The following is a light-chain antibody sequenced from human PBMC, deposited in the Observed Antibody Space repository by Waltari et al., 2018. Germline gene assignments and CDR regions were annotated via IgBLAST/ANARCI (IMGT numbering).Light chain of an antibody. Sequence: QLVLTQSPSASASLGASVKLTCTLRSGHSSYAIAWPQQQPEKGPRYFMKVNSDGSHKKGDGIPDRFSGSSSGTERYLTIASLQSEDEADYYCQTWGTGIQVFGGGTKLTVL. CDR3: QTWGTGIQV. CDR1: SGHSSYA. V-gene: IGLV4-69*01. CDR2: VNSDGSH. J-gene: IGLJ2*01.